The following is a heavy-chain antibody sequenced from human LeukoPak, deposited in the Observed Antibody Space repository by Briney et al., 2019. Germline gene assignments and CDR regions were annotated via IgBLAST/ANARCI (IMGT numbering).Heavy chain of an antibody. D-gene: IGHD3-10*01. J-gene: IGHJ4*02. CDR3: ARVWVY. Sequence: GRSLRLSCAASGFTFSSYAMHWVRQAPGKGLEWVAVISYAGSNKYYADSVKGRFTISRDNSKNTLYLQMNSLRAEDTAVYYCARVWVYWGQGTLVTVSS. CDR1: GFTFSSYA. CDR2: ISYAGSNK. V-gene: IGHV3-30*14.